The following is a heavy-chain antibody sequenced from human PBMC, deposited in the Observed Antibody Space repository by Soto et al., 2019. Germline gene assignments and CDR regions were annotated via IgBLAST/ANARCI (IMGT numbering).Heavy chain of an antibody. CDR3: ARDPRTGYSGYDFSVFFDY. CDR2: ISAYNGNT. D-gene: IGHD5-12*01. Sequence: QVQLVQSGAEVKKPGASVKVSCKASGYTFTSYGISWVRQAPGQGLEWMGWISAYNGNTNYAQKLQGRVTMTTDTSTSTAYMELRSLRSDDTAVYYCARDPRTGYSGYDFSVFFDYWGQGTLVTVSS. CDR1: GYTFTSYG. V-gene: IGHV1-18*01. J-gene: IGHJ4*02.